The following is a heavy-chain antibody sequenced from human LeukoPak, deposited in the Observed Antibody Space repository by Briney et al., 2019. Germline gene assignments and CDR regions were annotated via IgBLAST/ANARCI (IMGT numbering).Heavy chain of an antibody. J-gene: IGHJ5*02. V-gene: IGHV1-69*13. CDR3: ATSSRGDSSSWYDWFDP. D-gene: IGHD6-13*01. CDR1: EGTFSSYA. CDR2: IIPIFDTT. Sequence: GASVKVSCKASEGTFSSYAISWVRQAPGQGLQWMGGIIPIFDTTNYAQNFRDRLTITADVSTTTAYMELSSLTSDDTAVYYCATSSRGDSSSWYDWFDPWGQGTLVTVSS.